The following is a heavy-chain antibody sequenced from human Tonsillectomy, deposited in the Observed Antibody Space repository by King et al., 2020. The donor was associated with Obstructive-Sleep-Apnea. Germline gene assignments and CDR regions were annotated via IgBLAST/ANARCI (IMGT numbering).Heavy chain of an antibody. CDR3: ARGGEYSNYAFRY. J-gene: IGHJ4*02. Sequence: VQLVESGAEVKKPGSSVKVSCKASGGTFSSYAISWVRQAPGQGLEWMGGSIPIFGTANYAQKFQGRVTITADESTSTAYMELSSLRSEDTAGSYCARGGEYSNYAFRYWGQGTLVTVSS. D-gene: IGHD4-11*01. CDR2: SIPIFGTA. V-gene: IGHV1-69*01. CDR1: GGTFSSYA.